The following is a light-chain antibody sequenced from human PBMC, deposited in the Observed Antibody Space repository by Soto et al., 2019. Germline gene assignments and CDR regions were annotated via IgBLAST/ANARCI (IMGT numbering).Light chain of an antibody. Sequence: IQLTQSPSSLSASVGDRVTIACRASQGISSYLAWYLQRPGQAPKLLIRSASTLQRGVPSRFSGSGSRTEFTLTIADLQPDDFGTYYCQQSLTMPITFGHGTRLEIK. CDR1: QGISSY. CDR2: SAS. J-gene: IGKJ5*01. CDR3: QQSLTMPIT. V-gene: IGKV1-9*01.